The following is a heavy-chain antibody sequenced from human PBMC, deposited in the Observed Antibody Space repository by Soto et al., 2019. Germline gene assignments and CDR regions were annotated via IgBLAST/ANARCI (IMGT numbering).Heavy chain of an antibody. CDR3: ARDRRDDYVWGSYSGVRNWFDP. CDR1: GFTFSSYG. J-gene: IGHJ5*02. CDR2: IWYDGSNK. D-gene: IGHD3-16*01. Sequence: GSLRLSCAASGFTFSSYGMLWVRQAPGKGLEWVAVIWYDGSNKYYADSVKGRFTISRDNSKNTLYLQMNSLRAEDTAVYYCARDRRDDYVWGSYSGVRNWFDPWGQGTLVTVSS. V-gene: IGHV3-33*01.